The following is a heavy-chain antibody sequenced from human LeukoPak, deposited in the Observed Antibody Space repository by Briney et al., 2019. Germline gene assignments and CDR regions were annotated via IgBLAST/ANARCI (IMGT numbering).Heavy chain of an antibody. CDR2: VDHTGST. CDR1: DDSITMYY. V-gene: IGHV4-59*01. Sequence: SETLSLTCSVSDDSITMYYWTWIRQPPGKGLEWIGYVDHTGSTNFNPSLNGRVSISRDTSKNLFSLRLQSVTAADTAAYFCARGRVSSSTWYSTYYYYFYMDVWGKGTTVTVSS. D-gene: IGHD4-11*01. CDR3: ARGRVSSSTWYSTYYYYFYMDV. J-gene: IGHJ6*03.